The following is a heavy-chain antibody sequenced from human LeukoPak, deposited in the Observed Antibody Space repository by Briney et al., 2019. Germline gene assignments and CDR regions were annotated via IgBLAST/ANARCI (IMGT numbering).Heavy chain of an antibody. CDR2: TNPISGYT. V-gene: IGHV1-8*01. CDR3: ARGNRLYSSSWSSLPFDI. Sequence: ASVKVSCKASGYICTSYDINWVRQATGQGLEWMGWTNPISGYTGSAQKFQGRVTMTRNTSISTAYLELSSLRSDDTAVYYCARGNRLYSSSWSSLPFDIWGQGTMVTVSS. CDR1: GYICTSYD. J-gene: IGHJ3*02. D-gene: IGHD6-13*01.